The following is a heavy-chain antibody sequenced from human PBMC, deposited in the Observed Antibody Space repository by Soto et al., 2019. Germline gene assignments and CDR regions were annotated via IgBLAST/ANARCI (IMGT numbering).Heavy chain of an antibody. D-gene: IGHD3-10*01. V-gene: IGHV2-26*01. CDR2: IFSNDEK. CDR1: GFSLSNARMG. Sequence: SGPTLVNPTETLTLTCTVSGFSLSNARMGVSWIRQPPGKALEWLAHIFSNDEKSYSTSLKSRLTISKDTSKSQVVLTMTNMDPVDTATYYCARIRLITMVRGVIIANWFDPWGQGTLVTVSS. J-gene: IGHJ5*02. CDR3: ARIRLITMVRGVIIANWFDP.